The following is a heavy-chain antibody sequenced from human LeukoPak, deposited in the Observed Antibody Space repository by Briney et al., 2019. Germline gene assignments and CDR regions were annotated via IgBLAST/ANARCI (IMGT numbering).Heavy chain of an antibody. D-gene: IGHD2-2*01. Sequence: KPSETLSLTCTVSGGSMSSHYWSWIRQPPGKGLEWIGYIYYSGRTYYNPSLQSRVTISVDTSKNHFSLKLTSVTAADTAVYYCARGQYCSTTTCYSARRYFDFWGQGTLVTVSS. CDR1: GGSMSSHY. CDR3: ARGQYCSTTTCYSARRYFDF. V-gene: IGHV4-59*11. CDR2: IYYSGRT. J-gene: IGHJ4*02.